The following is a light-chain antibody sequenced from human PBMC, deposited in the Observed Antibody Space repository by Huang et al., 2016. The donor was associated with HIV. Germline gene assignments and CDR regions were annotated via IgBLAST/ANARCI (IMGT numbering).Light chain of an antibody. V-gene: IGKV4-1*01. J-gene: IGKJ1*01. CDR1: QSVYSSSTSKDY. Sequence: DIIMTQSPDSLAVSLGERATLNCRSSQSVYSSSTSKDYMAWFQQNPGQPPSLLLFWASTREAGVPDRFSGSGSGTHFTLTIANLEAEDAAIYYCQQYYSSPQTFGQGTRVEVK. CDR3: QQYYSSPQT. CDR2: WAS.